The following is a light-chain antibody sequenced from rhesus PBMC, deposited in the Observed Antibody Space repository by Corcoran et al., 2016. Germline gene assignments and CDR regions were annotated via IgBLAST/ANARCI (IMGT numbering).Light chain of an antibody. Sequence: DIQMSQSPSSLSASVGDRVTITCRASQGISSYLNWYQQKPGKAPKLLIYYANSLASGVPSRFSGSGSGTDVTLTISSLQPEDFANYYCQQGNSNPWTFGQGTKVEIK. J-gene: IGKJ1*01. V-gene: IGKV1-32*02. CDR2: YAN. CDR3: QQGNSNPWT. CDR1: QGISSY.